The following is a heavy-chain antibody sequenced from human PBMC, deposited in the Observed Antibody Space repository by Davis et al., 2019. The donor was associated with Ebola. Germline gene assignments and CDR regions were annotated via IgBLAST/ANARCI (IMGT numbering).Heavy chain of an antibody. Sequence: GESLKISCEASGFTFSTTWMHWVRQAPGKGLMWVSRINGDATSTAYADSVRGRFTISRDNAKNPLYLQMDSLRAEDTAVYFCAKSPGGYYNDWGQGTLVTVSS. CDR3: AKSPGGYYND. D-gene: IGHD1-26*01. CDR2: INGDATST. V-gene: IGHV3-74*01. CDR1: GFTFSTTW. J-gene: IGHJ4*02.